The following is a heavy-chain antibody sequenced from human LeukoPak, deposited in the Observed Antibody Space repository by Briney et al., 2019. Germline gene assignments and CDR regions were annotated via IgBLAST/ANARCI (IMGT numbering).Heavy chain of an antibody. CDR2: IYYSGST. Sequence: SETLSLTCTVSGGSISSGGYYWSWIRQHPGKGLEWIGYIYYSGSTYYNPSLKSRVTISVDTSKNQFSLKLSSVTAADTAVYYCARRAIVATIISAFDVWGQGTMVTVSS. D-gene: IGHD5-12*01. V-gene: IGHV4-31*03. CDR3: ARRAIVATIISAFDV. J-gene: IGHJ3*01. CDR1: GGSISSGGYY.